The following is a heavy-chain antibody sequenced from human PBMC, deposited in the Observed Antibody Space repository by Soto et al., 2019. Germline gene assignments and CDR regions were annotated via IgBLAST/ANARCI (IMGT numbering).Heavy chain of an antibody. CDR3: ARDWKGAEGFDP. D-gene: IGHD1-1*01. Sequence: QVQLVQSGAEVKKPGASVKVSCKASGYTFSTYGFSWVRQAPGQGLEWMGWIGADNGDTNYAQNFQGRVTMTTDTPTTTSYMELRSLTSDDTAVYFCARDWKGAEGFDPWGQVTLVTVSS. V-gene: IGHV1-18*01. CDR1: GYTFSTYG. J-gene: IGHJ5*02. CDR2: IGADNGDT.